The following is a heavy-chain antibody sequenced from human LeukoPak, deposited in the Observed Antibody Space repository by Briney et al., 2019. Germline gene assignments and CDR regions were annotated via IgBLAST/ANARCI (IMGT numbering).Heavy chain of an antibody. V-gene: IGHV3-30-3*01. Sequence: GGSLRLSCAASGFTLSSYAMHWVRQAPGKGLEWVAVISYDGSNKYYGDSVKGRFTISRDNSKNTLYLQMNSLRGEDTAVYYCARDNTAGGLSIGDHWGQGTLVTVSS. J-gene: IGHJ4*02. CDR2: ISYDGSNK. CDR3: ARDNTAGGLSIGDH. CDR1: GFTLSSYA. D-gene: IGHD6-13*01.